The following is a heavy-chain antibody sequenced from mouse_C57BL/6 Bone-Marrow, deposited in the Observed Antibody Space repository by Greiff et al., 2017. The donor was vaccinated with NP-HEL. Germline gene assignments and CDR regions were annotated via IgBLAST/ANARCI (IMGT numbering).Heavy chain of an antibody. CDR1: GFNIKDDY. CDR3: TTVTTLYYYAMDY. V-gene: IGHV14-4*01. D-gene: IGHD2-1*01. Sequence: VHVKQSGAELVRPGASVKLSCTASGFNIKDDYMHWVKQRPEQGLEWIGWIDPENGDTEYASKFQGKATITADTSSNTAYLQLSSLTSEDTAVYYCTTVTTLYYYAMDYWGQGTSVTVSS. CDR2: IDPENGDT. J-gene: IGHJ4*01.